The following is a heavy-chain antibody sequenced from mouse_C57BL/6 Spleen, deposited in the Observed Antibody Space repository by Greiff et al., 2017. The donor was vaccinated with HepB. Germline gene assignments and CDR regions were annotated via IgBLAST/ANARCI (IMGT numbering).Heavy chain of an antibody. V-gene: IGHV5-4*03. D-gene: IGHD1-1*01. Sequence: EVKLMESGGGLVKPGGSLKLSCAASGFTFSSYAMSWVRQTPEKRLEWVATISDGGSYTYYPDNVKGRFTISRDNAKNNLYLQMSHLKSEDTAMYYCARARYYGSSCYAMDYWGQGTSVTVSS. CDR1: GFTFSSYA. J-gene: IGHJ4*01. CDR2: ISDGGSYT. CDR3: ARARYYGSSCYAMDY.